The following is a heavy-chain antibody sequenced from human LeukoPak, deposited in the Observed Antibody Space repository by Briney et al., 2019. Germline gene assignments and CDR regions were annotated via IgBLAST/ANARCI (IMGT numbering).Heavy chain of an antibody. V-gene: IGHV1-2*02. J-gene: IGHJ6*03. Sequence: ASVKVSCKASGYTFTGYYMHWVRQALGQGLEWMGWINPNSGGTNYAQKFQGRVTMTRDTSISTAYMELSRLRSDDTAVYYCARDLGAPYYYYYMDVWGKGTTVTVSS. CDR3: ARDLGAPYYYYYMDV. CDR1: GYTFTGYY. CDR2: INPNSGGT. D-gene: IGHD3-10*01.